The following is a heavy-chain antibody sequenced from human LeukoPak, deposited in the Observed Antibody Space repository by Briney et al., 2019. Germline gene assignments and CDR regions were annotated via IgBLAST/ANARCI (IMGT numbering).Heavy chain of an antibody. Sequence: SETLSLTCTVSGGSISNYYCAWIRQPPGKGLEWLGSIYYSGSAYYNPSLKSRVTLSVDTSKNQFSLKLTSVTAADTAMYYCARGRRVWFGETDFDYWGQGILVTVSS. CDR1: GGSISNYY. CDR2: IYYSGSA. J-gene: IGHJ4*02. CDR3: ARGRRVWFGETDFDY. D-gene: IGHD3-10*01. V-gene: IGHV4-39*07.